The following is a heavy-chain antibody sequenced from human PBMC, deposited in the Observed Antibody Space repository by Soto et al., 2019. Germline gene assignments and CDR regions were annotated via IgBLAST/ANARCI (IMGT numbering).Heavy chain of an antibody. J-gene: IGHJ5*02. CDR2: INSDGSTT. V-gene: IGHV3-74*01. Sequence: EMQLVESGGGLVQPGGSLRLSCAASGFTFSSYWMHWVRQAPGKGLVWVSRINSDGSTTSYADSVKGRFTISRDNAKNTLYLQMNSVRAEDTAVYYCARVAYGDYWFDPWGLGTLVTVSS. CDR3: ARVAYGDYWFDP. CDR1: GFTFSSYW. D-gene: IGHD4-17*01.